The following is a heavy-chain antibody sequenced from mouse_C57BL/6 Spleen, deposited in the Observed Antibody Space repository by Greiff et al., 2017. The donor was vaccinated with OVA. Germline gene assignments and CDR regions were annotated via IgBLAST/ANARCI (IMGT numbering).Heavy chain of an antibody. Sequence: QVQLQQPGAELVKPGASVKLSCKASGYTFTSYWMRWVKQRPGQGLEWIGLIHPNSGSTYYNEKFKSKATLTVDKSSSTAYVQLSSLTSEDYAVYYYASQQEGSYCDYWGQGTTLTVSS. CDR3: ASQQEGSYCDY. CDR1: GYTFTSYW. CDR2: IHPNSGST. J-gene: IGHJ2*01. V-gene: IGHV1-64*01.